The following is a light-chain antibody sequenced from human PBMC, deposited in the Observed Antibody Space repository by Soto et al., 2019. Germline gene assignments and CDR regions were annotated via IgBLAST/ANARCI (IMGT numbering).Light chain of an antibody. Sequence: QSVLTQPASVSGSPGQSITICCTGTSSDIGGYNYVSWYQQLPGKVPKLIIYDVSNRPSGVSDRFSGSKSGNEASLTISGLQAEDEADYYCSSYTSTSTLYVFGTGTKVTVL. CDR2: DVS. CDR3: SSYTSTSTLYV. V-gene: IGLV2-14*03. J-gene: IGLJ1*01. CDR1: SSDIGGYNY.